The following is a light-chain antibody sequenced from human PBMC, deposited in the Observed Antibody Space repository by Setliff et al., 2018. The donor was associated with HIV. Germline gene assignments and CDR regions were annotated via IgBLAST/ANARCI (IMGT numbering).Light chain of an antibody. CDR2: EVR. CDR3: SSYAVTNTLP. CDR1: SSDVGGYNY. Sequence: QPALAQPASVSGSPGQSITISCTGTSSDVGGYNYVSWYQQHPGKAPKLIIYEVRNRPSGVSNRFSGSKSGNTASLTISGLQAEDEGDYYCSSYAVTNTLPFGTGTRSPS. V-gene: IGLV2-14*01. J-gene: IGLJ1*01.